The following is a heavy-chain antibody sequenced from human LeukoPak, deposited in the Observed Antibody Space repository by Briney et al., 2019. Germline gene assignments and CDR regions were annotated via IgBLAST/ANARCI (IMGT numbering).Heavy chain of an antibody. Sequence: ASVKVSCKASGYTFSSYDINWVRQATGQGLEWMGWMNPNSGNRGYAQKFQGRVTITRNTSISTAYMELSSLRSEDTAVYYCARDNSVGDNAWWFDPWGQGTLVTVSS. CDR3: ARDNSVGDNAWWFDP. CDR2: MNPNSGNR. CDR1: GYTFSSYD. D-gene: IGHD1-26*01. J-gene: IGHJ5*02. V-gene: IGHV1-8*03.